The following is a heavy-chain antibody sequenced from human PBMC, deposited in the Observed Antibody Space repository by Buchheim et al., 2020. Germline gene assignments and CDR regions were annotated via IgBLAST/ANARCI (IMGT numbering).Heavy chain of an antibody. CDR1: GFTFSSHW. Sequence: EVQLVESGGGLVQPGGSLRLSCVASGFTFSSHWMSWVRQAPGKGLEWVANIKEDGSEKYYVDSVKGRFTISRDNAKNSLYLEMNILRAEDSAIYYCASAYYPDVVCCKWGQGTL. CDR3: ASAYYPDVVCCK. D-gene: IGHD2-8*01. V-gene: IGHV3-7*03. CDR2: IKEDGSEK. J-gene: IGHJ4*02.